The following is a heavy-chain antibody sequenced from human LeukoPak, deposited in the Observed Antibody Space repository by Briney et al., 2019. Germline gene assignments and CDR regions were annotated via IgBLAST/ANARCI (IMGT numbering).Heavy chain of an antibody. CDR1: GFDFDDYG. Sequence: GGSLRLSCAASGFDFDDYGMTWVRQAPGKGLEWVSYISSSGSTIYYADSVKGRFTISRDNAKNSLYLQMNSLRAEDTAVYYCARDSIQLWTYYFDYWGQGTLVTVSS. V-gene: IGHV3-48*03. J-gene: IGHJ4*02. CDR3: ARDSIQLWTYYFDY. CDR2: ISSSGSTI. D-gene: IGHD5-18*01.